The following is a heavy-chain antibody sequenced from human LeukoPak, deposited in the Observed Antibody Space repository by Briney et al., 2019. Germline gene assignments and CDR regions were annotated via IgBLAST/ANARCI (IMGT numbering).Heavy chain of an antibody. V-gene: IGHV3-7*01. D-gene: IGHD6-19*01. Sequence: PGGSLRLSCAASGFSFSTYWMSWVRQAPGKGLEWVANIKPDGSDKYYVDSVKGRFTISRDNAKNSLYLQMNSLRAEDSALYYCARASAVAGTRDYWGHGTLATVFS. CDR2: IKPDGSDK. CDR1: GFSFSTYW. J-gene: IGHJ4*01. CDR3: ARASAVAGTRDY.